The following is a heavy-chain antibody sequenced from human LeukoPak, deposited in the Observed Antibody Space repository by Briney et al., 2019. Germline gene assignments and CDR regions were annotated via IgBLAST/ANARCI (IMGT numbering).Heavy chain of an antibody. D-gene: IGHD3-16*01. J-gene: IGHJ6*02. CDR3: ARGVNTVITFGWTRYGTDV. V-gene: IGHV3-30-3*01. CDR1: GFTFSSYA. CDR2: ILYDGSNK. Sequence: GGSLRLSCAASGFTFSSYAMHWVRQAPGKGLEWVAVILYDGSNKYYADSVKGRFTISRDNSKNTLYLQMNSLRAEDTAVYYCARGVNTVITFGWTRYGTDVWGQGTTVTVSS.